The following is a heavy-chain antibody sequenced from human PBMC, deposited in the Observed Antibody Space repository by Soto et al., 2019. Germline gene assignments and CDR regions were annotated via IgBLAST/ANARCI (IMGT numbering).Heavy chain of an antibody. Sequence: SETLSLTCTVSGGSISSYYWSWIRQPPGKGLEWIGYIYYSGSTNYNPSLKSRVTISVDTSKNQFSLKLSSVTAADTAVYYCARRSKQWLEYYFDYWGQGTLVTVSS. V-gene: IGHV4-59*08. J-gene: IGHJ4*02. CDR2: IYYSGST. CDR3: ARRSKQWLEYYFDY. CDR1: GGSISSYY. D-gene: IGHD6-19*01.